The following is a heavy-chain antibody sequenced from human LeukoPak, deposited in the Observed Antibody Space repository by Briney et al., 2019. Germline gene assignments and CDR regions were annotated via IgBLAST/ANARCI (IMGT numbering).Heavy chain of an antibody. D-gene: IGHD2-21*02. CDR1: GYTFTSYY. CDR2: INPSGGST. CDR3: ARAYCGGDCYSQLFDY. V-gene: IGHV1-46*01. J-gene: IGHJ4*02. Sequence: ASVKVSCKASGYTFTSYYMHWVRQAPGQGLEWMGIINPSGGSTSYAQKFQGSVTMTRDTSTSTVYMELSSLRSEDTAVYYCARAYCGGDCYSQLFDYWGQGTLVTVSS.